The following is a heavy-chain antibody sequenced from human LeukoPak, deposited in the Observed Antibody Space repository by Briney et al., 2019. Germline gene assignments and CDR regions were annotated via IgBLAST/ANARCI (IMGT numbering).Heavy chain of an antibody. D-gene: IGHD1-26*01. J-gene: IGHJ4*02. CDR1: GFTFSNYV. V-gene: IGHV3-23*01. Sequence: GGSLRLSCAASGFTFSNYVMSWVRQAPGKGLEWVSSISGSGGSTYYADSVKGRFTISRDNSKNTLYLQMNSLRVEDTAVYYCAEEVGNTYPTFDYWSQGTLVTVSS. CDR3: AEEVGNTYPTFDY. CDR2: ISGSGGST.